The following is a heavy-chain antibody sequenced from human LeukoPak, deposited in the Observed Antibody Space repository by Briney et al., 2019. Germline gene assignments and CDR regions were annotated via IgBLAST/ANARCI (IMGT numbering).Heavy chain of an antibody. V-gene: IGHV4-59*08. D-gene: IGHD4-17*01. CDR1: GGSISRYY. CDR2: IYSAGST. CDR3: ARVDGDTICY. Sequence: SETLSLTCTVSGGSISRYYWSWIRQPPGKGLEWIGYIYSAGSTNSNPSLKSRITISVDTSRNEFSLRLTSVTAADTAVYYCARVDGDTICYWGQGTLVTVSS. J-gene: IGHJ4*02.